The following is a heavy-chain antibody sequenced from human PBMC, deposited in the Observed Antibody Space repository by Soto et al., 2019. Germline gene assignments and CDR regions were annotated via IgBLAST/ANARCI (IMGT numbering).Heavy chain of an antibody. J-gene: IGHJ3*02. CDR1: GGSISSGGYY. D-gene: IGHD1-26*01. V-gene: IGHV4-31*03. CDR2: IYYSGST. CDR3: ARVRYNAFYI. Sequence: QVQLQESGPGLVKPSQTLSLTCTVSGGSISSGGYYWSWIRQHPGKGLEWIGDIYYSGSTYYNPSLMSRVTISGDTSQNQFSLKLSSVTAADTAVYYCARVRYNAFYIWGQGTMVTVSS.